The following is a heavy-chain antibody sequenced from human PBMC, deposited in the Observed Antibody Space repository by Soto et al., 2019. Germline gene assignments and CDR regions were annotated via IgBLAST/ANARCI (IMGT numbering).Heavy chain of an antibody. CDR1: GGSISSGGYY. CDR3: ARDRGDYYETNWFDP. D-gene: IGHD3-22*01. J-gene: IGHJ5*02. V-gene: IGHV4-31*03. CDR2: IYYSGST. Sequence: QVQLQESGPGLVKPSQTLSLTCTVSGGSISSGGYYWSWIRQHPGKGLEWIGYIYYSGSTYYNPSLKRRVTISVDTSKNQFSLKLSSVTAADTAVYYCARDRGDYYETNWFDPWGQGTLVTVSS.